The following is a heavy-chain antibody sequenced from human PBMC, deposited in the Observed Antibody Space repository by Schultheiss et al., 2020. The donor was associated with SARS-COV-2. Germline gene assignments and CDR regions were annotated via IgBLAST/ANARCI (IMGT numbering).Heavy chain of an antibody. D-gene: IGHD6-6*01. Sequence: ASVKVSCKASGYTFTGYYMHWVRQAPGQGLEWMGRINPKTGDTHYAQKFQGGVTMTWDTSISTAYVDLSSLTSDDTAVYYCASAQLVGYGMDVWGQGTTVTVSS. CDR2: INPKTGDT. V-gene: IGHV1-2*06. J-gene: IGHJ6*02. CDR3: ASAQLVGYGMDV. CDR1: GYTFTGYY.